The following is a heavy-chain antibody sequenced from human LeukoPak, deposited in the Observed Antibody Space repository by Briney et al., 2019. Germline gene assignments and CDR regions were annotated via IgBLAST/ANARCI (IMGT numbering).Heavy chain of an antibody. V-gene: IGHV4-38-2*02. Sequence: SETLSLTCTVSGYSISSGYYWGWIRQPPGKGLEWIGSIYHSGSTYYNPSLKSRVTISVDTSKNQFSLKLSSVTAADTAVYYCARPALPYGGPDDAFDIWGQGTMVTVSS. CDR2: IYHSGST. J-gene: IGHJ3*02. CDR1: GYSISSGYY. D-gene: IGHD4-23*01. CDR3: ARPALPYGGPDDAFDI.